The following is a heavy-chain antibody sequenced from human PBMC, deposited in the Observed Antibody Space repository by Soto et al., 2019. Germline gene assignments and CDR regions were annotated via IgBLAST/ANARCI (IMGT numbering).Heavy chain of an antibody. V-gene: IGHV4-59*01. CDR2: IYKGGST. Sequence: QVLLQESGPGLVKPSETLSLTCTVSGGAIRSYYWSWIRQPPGKGLEWIGHIYKGGSTKFNPSLKSRVTMSVDTSKNQFSLNLSSVTAADTAVYYCARVVDSSSWYSYFDNWGQGTLVTVPS. J-gene: IGHJ4*02. CDR1: GGAIRSYY. D-gene: IGHD6-13*01. CDR3: ARVVDSSSWYSYFDN.